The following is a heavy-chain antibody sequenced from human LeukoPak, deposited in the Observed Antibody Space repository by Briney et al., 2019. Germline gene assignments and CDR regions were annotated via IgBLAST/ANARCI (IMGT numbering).Heavy chain of an antibody. V-gene: IGHV1-69*06. Sequence: SVKISCKASGGTFSSYAISWVRQAPGQGLEWMGGIIPIFGTANYAQKFQGRVTITADKSTSTAYMELSSLRSEDTAVYYCASLYSSGWYYFDYWGQGTLVTVSS. J-gene: IGHJ4*02. CDR1: GGTFSSYA. CDR2: IIPIFGTA. D-gene: IGHD6-19*01. CDR3: ASLYSSGWYYFDY.